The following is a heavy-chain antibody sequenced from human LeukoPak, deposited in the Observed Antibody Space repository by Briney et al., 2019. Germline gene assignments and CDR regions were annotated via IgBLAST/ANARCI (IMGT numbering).Heavy chain of an antibody. V-gene: IGHV3-53*05. D-gene: IGHD3-10*01. CDR3: AKDIGSYYDY. J-gene: IGHJ4*02. CDR2: IYSGGST. Sequence: GGSLRLSCAASGFTVSSNYMSWVRQAPGKGLEWVSVIYSGGSTYYADSVKGRFTNSRDNSKNTLYLEMNSLRAEDTAVYYCAKDIGSYYDYWGQGILVTVSS. CDR1: GFTVSSNY.